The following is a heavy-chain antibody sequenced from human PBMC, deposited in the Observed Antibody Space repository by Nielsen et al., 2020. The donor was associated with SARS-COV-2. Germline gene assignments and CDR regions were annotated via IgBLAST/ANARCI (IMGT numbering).Heavy chain of an antibody. D-gene: IGHD2-15*01. J-gene: IGHJ4*02. V-gene: IGHV4-39*01. CDR3: AGTVAVAVAYFDY. CDR2: IYYSGST. CDR1: GGSISSSSYY. Sequence: SETLSLTCTVSGGSISSSSYYWGWIRQPPGKGLEWIGSIYYSGSTYYNPSLKSRVTISVDTSKNQFSLKLSSVTAADTAVYYCAGTVAVAVAYFDYWGQGTLVTVSS.